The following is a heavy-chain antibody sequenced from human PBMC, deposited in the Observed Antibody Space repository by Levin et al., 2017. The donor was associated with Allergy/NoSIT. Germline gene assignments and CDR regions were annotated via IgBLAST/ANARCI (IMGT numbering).Heavy chain of an antibody. CDR1: GFRFGDFS. V-gene: IGHV3-21*01. CDR3: VRDAYSSSNFDL. Sequence: NTGGSLRLSCAASGFRFGDFSMNWVRQAPGKGLEWVSSISTGSTYIYYADSMKGRFTISRDNAKNSLFLQMNSLRADDTAVYYCVRDAYSSSNFDLWGQGTLVTVSS. D-gene: IGHD6-13*01. J-gene: IGHJ4*02. CDR2: ISTGSTYI.